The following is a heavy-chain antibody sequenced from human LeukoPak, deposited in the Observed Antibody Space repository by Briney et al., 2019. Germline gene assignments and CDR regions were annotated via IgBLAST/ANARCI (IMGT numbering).Heavy chain of an antibody. D-gene: IGHD6-13*01. CDR2: TNQAGSHD. CDR3: GRLAHNAWYAIDF. J-gene: IGHJ4*02. V-gene: IGHV3-7*01. Sequence: GGSLRLSCAASGFTFSSYWMSWVRQAPGKGPEWVANTNQAGSHDFYVDSVKGRFIISRDNPKNSLYLQINNLKAEDTAVYYCGRLAHNAWYAIDFWGQGALVTVSS. CDR1: GFTFSSYW.